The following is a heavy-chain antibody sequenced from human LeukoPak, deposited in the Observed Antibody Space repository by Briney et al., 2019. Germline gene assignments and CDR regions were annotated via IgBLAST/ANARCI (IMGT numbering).Heavy chain of an antibody. D-gene: IGHD1-26*01. CDR2: VSGSGVST. V-gene: IGHV3-23*01. CDR3: AKVIVGATNSY. J-gene: IGHJ4*02. Sequence: PGGSLRLSCAASGFTFATYAMTWVRQAPGKGLEWVSTVSGSGVSTYYADSVKGRFTISRDNSKNTLYLQMNSLRAEDTAVYYCAKVIVGATNSYWGQGTLVTVSS. CDR1: GFTFATYA.